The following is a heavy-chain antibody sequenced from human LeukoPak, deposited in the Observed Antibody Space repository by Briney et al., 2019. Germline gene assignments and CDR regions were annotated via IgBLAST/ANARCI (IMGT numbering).Heavy chain of an antibody. CDR3: SRDGGEGGNSAFDI. CDR1: GFTLSDYI. V-gene: IGHV3-72*01. CDR2: IRRGANSYTT. Sequence: SGGSLRLSCAASGFTLSDYILDWVRQAPGKGLEWVGRIRRGANSYTTEYAASVKGRFTISRDDSKNSLYLHMNSLKTEDTAVYHCSRDGGEGGNSAFDIWGQGTMVTVSS. J-gene: IGHJ3*02. D-gene: IGHD3-16*01.